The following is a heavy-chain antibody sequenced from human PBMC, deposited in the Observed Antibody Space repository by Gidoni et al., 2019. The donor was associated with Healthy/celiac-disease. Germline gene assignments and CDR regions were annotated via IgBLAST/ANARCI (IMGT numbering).Heavy chain of an antibody. V-gene: IGHV3-30*18. CDR2: ISYDGNNK. J-gene: IGHJ4*02. CDR1: GFTFSSYG. D-gene: IGHD4-17*01. CDR3: AKGRRTVTTTPDYFDY. Sequence: QVQLVESGGGVVQPGRSLRLSCAASGFTFSSYGMHWVRQAPGKGLEWVAVISYDGNNKYYPDSVKGRFTISRDNSKNTLYLQMNSLRAEDTAVYYCAKGRRTVTTTPDYFDYWGQGTLVTVSS.